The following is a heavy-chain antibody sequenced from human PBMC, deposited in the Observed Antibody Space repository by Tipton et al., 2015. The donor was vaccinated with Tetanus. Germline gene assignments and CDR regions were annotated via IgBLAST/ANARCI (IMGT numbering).Heavy chain of an antibody. D-gene: IGHD1-7*01. CDR1: GYTFTTSD. CDR2: MNPNNGNT. CDR3: ARERSITGSTEFDP. V-gene: IGHV1-8*01. J-gene: IGHJ5*02. Sequence: QSGPEVKKPGAPVKVSCQASGYTFTTSDIIWLRQATGQGLEWMGWMNPNNGNTGSAQKFQGRVTMTRNTAISTAYMELNSLTSDDTAVYYCARERSITGSTEFDPWGQGTLVTV.